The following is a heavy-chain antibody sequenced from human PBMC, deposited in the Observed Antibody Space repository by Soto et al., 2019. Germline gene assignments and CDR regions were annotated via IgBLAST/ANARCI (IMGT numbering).Heavy chain of an antibody. CDR1: GGSFSGYY. CDR2: INHSGST. D-gene: IGHD3-3*01. J-gene: IGHJ6*02. V-gene: IGHV4-34*01. Sequence: SETLSLTCAVYGGSFSGYYWSRIRQPPGKGLEWIGEINHSGSTNYNPSLKSRVTISVDTSKNQFSLKLSSVTAADTAVYYCARHTSYDFWSGRYYYYYGMDVWGQGTTVTVSS. CDR3: ARHTSYDFWSGRYYYYYGMDV.